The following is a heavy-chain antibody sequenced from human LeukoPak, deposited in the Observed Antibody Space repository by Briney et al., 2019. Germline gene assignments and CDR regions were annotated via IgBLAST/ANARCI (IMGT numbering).Heavy chain of an antibody. J-gene: IGHJ6*03. V-gene: IGHV6-1*01. CDR1: GDSVSINSAA. Sequence: SQTLSLTFAISGDSVSINSAAWNRLRQSPSRGLEWLGRTYYRSKWYNDYAVSVKSRITINPDTSKNQFSLQLNSVTPEDTAVYYCARARYYYMDVWGKGTTVTVSS. CDR3: ARARYYYMDV. CDR2: TYYRSKWYN.